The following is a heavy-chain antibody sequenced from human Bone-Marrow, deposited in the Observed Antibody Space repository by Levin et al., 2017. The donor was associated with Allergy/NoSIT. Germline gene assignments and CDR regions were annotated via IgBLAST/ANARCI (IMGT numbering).Heavy chain of an antibody. Sequence: LSLTCAASGFTFSSYAMSWVRQAPGKGLEWVSALTGSGVNTYYADSVKGRFTISRDNPKNALYLQMSSLRAEDTAVYYCAKEFYTSGYRGLDSWGRGTLVTVSS. J-gene: IGHJ4*02. V-gene: IGHV3-23*01. CDR3: AKEFYTSGYRGLDS. CDR1: GFTFSSYA. D-gene: IGHD5-24*01. CDR2: LTGSGVNT.